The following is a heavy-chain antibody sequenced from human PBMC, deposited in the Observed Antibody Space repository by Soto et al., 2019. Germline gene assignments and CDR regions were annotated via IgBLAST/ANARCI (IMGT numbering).Heavy chain of an antibody. Sequence: SDTMSLTCAVYGGSFSGYYWSWIRQPPGKGLEWIGEINHRGSTNYNPSLKSRVTISVDTSKNQFSLKLSSVTAADTAVYYCARGLIDYWGQGTLVTVSS. CDR2: INHRGST. CDR1: GGSFSGYY. V-gene: IGHV4-34*01. J-gene: IGHJ4*02. CDR3: ARGLIDY. D-gene: IGHD3-16*01.